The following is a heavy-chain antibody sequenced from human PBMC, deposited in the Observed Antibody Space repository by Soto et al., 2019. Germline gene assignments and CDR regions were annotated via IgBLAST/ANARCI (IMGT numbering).Heavy chain of an antibody. J-gene: IGHJ5*01. D-gene: IGHD2-21*02. CDR1: GGXFNPNY. V-gene: IGHV4-59*08. Sequence: PSETLSLTCYVSGGXFNPNYWSWIRQLPGKGLEWVGYIYYGGTTSYIPSLKSRVTISLETSKSQFSLRLTAVSAADTAVYYCARLGKRDKSIDTWGPGTLVTLSS. CDR2: IYYGGTT. CDR3: ARLGKRDKSIDT.